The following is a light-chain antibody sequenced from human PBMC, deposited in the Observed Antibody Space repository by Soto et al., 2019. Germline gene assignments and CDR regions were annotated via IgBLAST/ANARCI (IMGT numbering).Light chain of an antibody. V-gene: IGLV2-11*01. CDR3: CSYAGSYTWV. CDR2: DVS. Sequence: QSALTQPSSVSGSPGQSVTISCTGTSGDVGAYNYVSWYQHHPDKAPRLILSDVSKRPSGVPPRFSGSKSGNTASLTISGLQAEDEADYYCCSYAGSYTWVFGGGTKVTVL. CDR1: SGDVGAYNY. J-gene: IGLJ3*02.